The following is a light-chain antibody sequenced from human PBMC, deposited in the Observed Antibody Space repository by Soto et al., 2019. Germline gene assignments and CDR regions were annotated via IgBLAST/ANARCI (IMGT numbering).Light chain of an antibody. CDR2: KTS. J-gene: IGKJ1*01. CDR3: QQYKDYWT. CDR1: QNINGW. Sequence: DLQMTQSPSTLSASVGDRVTITCRASQNINGWLAWYQRKPGKAPKLLIHKTSNLESGVPLRFSGSGSGTEFTLTISSLQPDDFATYYCQQYKDYWTFGQGTKVDI. V-gene: IGKV1-5*03.